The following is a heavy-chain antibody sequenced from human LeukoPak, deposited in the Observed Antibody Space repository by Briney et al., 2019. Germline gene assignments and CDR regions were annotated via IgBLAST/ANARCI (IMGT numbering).Heavy chain of an antibody. V-gene: IGHV3-23*01. Sequence: GGSPRLSCAASGFTFSSYAMSWVRQAPGKGLEWVSAISGSGGSTYYADSVKGRFTISRDNSKNTLYLQMNSLRAEDTAVYYCAKDSCSSTSCLYYFDYWGQGTLVTVSS. CDR2: ISGSGGST. CDR3: AKDSCSSTSCLYYFDY. D-gene: IGHD2-2*01. CDR1: GFTFSSYA. J-gene: IGHJ4*02.